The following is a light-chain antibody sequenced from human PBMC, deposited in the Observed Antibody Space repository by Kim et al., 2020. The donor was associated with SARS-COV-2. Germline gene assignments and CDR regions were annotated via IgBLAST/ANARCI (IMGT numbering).Light chain of an antibody. J-gene: IGKJ2*01. Sequence: SATINCKSSQSVLSDSNNKNYLAWYQQKPGQPPKLLIYWASTRESGVPDRFSGSGSGTDFTLTISSLQAEDVAVYYCQQYFTSPFTFGPGTKLEI. V-gene: IGKV4-1*01. CDR3: QQYFTSPFT. CDR2: WAS. CDR1: QSVLSDSNNKNY.